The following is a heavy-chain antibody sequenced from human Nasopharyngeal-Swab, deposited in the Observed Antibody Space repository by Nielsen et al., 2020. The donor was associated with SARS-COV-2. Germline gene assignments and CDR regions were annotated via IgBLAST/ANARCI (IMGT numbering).Heavy chain of an antibody. CDR3: ARMYGTGYYYYGMDV. CDR1: GFPLSASGMC. Sequence: SGPTLVKPTQTLTLTCTFSGFPLSASGMCVTWIRQTPGKALEWLALINWDDHRYYSTSLRTRLNISKDTSKNQVVLTMTNMDPVDTGTYYCARMYGTGYYYYGMDVWGQGTTVTVSS. D-gene: IGHD3-10*01. V-gene: IGHV2-70*01. J-gene: IGHJ6*02. CDR2: INWDDHR.